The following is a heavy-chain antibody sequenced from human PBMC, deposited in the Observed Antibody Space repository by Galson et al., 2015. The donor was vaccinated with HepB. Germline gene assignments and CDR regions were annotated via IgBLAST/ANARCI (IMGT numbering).Heavy chain of an antibody. J-gene: IGHJ5*02. Sequence: SVKVSCKVSGYTLTELSMHWVRQAPGKGLEWMGGFDPEDGETIYAQKFQGRVTMTEDTSTDTAYMELSSLRSEDTAVYYCASIPIYCSGGSCYNWFDPWGQGTLVTVSS. CDR3: ASIPIYCSGGSCYNWFDP. D-gene: IGHD2-15*01. CDR2: FDPEDGET. V-gene: IGHV1-24*01. CDR1: GYTLTELS.